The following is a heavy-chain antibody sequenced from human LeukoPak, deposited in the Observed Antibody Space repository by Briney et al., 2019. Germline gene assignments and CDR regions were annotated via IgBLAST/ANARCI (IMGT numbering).Heavy chain of an antibody. D-gene: IGHD3-3*01. J-gene: IGHJ4*02. Sequence: GGSLRLSCTASGFTFSSYCMSWVRQAPGKGLEWVANIRQDGGEKYYSDSVRGRFTISRDNAKSSLYLELNPLRAEDTAVYYCARISSVDFWSPFDYWGQGTLVTVSS. V-gene: IGHV3-7*05. CDR2: IRQDGGEK. CDR1: GFTFSSYC. CDR3: ARISSVDFWSPFDY.